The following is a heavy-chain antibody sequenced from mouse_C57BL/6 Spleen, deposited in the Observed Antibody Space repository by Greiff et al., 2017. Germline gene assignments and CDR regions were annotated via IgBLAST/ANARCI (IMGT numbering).Heavy chain of an antibody. CDR2: INPSNGGT. CDR3: ARDILFYDYDGGGAMYY. J-gene: IGHJ4*01. CDR1: GYTFTSYW. V-gene: IGHV1-53*01. Sequence: QVQLQQPGTELVKPGASVKLSCKASGYTFTSYWMHWVKQRPGQGLEWIGNINPSNGGTNYNEKFKSKATLTVDKSSSTAYMQLSSLTSEDSAVYYCARDILFYDYDGGGAMYYWGQGTSVTVSS. D-gene: IGHD2-4*01.